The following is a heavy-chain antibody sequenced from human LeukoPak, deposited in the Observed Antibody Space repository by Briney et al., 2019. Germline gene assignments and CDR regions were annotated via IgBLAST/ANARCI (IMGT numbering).Heavy chain of an antibody. CDR2: INHSGST. CDR3: ARSGYSYGLTSGSFDY. Sequence: SETLSLTCAVYGGSFSGYYWSWIRQPPGKGLEWLGEINHSGSTNSNPSLKSRVTISVDRSKNQFSLKLSSVTAADTAVYYCARSGYSYGLTSGSFDYWGQGTLVTVSS. V-gene: IGHV4-34*01. J-gene: IGHJ4*02. CDR1: GGSFSGYY. D-gene: IGHD5-18*01.